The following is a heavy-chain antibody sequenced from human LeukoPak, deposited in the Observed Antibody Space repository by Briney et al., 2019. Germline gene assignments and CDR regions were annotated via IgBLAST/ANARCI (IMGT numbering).Heavy chain of an antibody. J-gene: IGHJ4*02. CDR1: GGSVSGYY. V-gene: IGHV4-34*01. CDR3: ARYYHSSGYYSN. D-gene: IGHD3-22*01. Sequence: SETLSLTCAVSGGSVSGYYWSWIRQPPGKGPEWIGKIRHSGSTNYNPSLKSRVTISVDTSTNQFSLKLSSVTAVDTAVYYCARYYHSSGYYSNWGQGTLVTASS. CDR2: IRHSGST.